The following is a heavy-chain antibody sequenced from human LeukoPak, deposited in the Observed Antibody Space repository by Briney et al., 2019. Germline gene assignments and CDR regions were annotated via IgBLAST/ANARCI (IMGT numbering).Heavy chain of an antibody. CDR3: ARGRIMTTFGGVIVKGPLYFDY. J-gene: IGHJ4*02. V-gene: IGHV4-34*01. D-gene: IGHD3-16*02. CDR1: GGSFSGYY. CDR2: INHSGST. Sequence: SETLSLTCAVYGGSFSGYYWSWIRQPPGKGLEWIGEINHSGSTNYNPSLKSRVTISVDTSKNQFSLKLSSVTAADTAVYYCARGRIMTTFGGVIVKGPLYFDYWGQGTLVTVSS.